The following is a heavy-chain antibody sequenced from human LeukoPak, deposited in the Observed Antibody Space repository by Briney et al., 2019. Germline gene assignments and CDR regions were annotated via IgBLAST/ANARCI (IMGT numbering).Heavy chain of an antibody. Sequence: AGGSLRLSCAASGFTFSNAWMNWVRQAPGKGLEWVGRIKRKTDGGTTDYAAPVKGRFTISRDDSKNTLYLQMNSLKTEDTAVYYCAVGSSATWFDPWGQGTLVTVSS. CDR3: AVGSSATWFDP. V-gene: IGHV3-15*07. J-gene: IGHJ5*02. D-gene: IGHD6-13*01. CDR1: GFTFSNAW. CDR2: IKRKTDGGTT.